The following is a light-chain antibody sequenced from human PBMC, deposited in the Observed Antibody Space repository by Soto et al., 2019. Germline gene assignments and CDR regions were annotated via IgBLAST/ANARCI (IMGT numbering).Light chain of an antibody. Sequence: LIKLSLSTLSVSPGERATLYCTATQSVSILLAWYQQKPGQAPRLLIHGATTRATGIPARFSGSGSGTEFTLTISSLQSEDSAVYHCQQYNDWPRTFGQGTKVDI. CDR2: GAT. CDR3: QQYNDWPRT. J-gene: IGKJ1*01. CDR1: QSVSIL. V-gene: IGKV3-15*01.